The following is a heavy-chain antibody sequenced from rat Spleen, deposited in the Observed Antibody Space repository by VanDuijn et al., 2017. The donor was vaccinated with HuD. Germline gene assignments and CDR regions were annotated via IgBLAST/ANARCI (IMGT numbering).Heavy chain of an antibody. CDR2: MWSGGST. Sequence: VQLKESGPGLVQPSQTLSLTCTVSGFSLTDYSVHGVRQPPGKGLEWMGIMWSGGSTAYNSALKSRLSISRDTSKSQVFLKINSLQTEDTAIYYCTRVNPYFDYWGQGVMVTVSS. D-gene: IGHD1-11*01. J-gene: IGHJ2*01. CDR3: TRVNPYFDY. V-gene: IGHV2S63*01. CDR1: GFSLTDYS.